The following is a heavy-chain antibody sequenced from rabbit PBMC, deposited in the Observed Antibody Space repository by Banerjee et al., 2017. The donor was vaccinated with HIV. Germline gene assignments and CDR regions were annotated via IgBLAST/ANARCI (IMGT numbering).Heavy chain of an antibody. J-gene: IGHJ6*01. CDR3: ARDAGTSFSTYGMDL. CDR2: IYAGSSGST. D-gene: IGHD8-1*01. CDR1: GFSLNSGYD. Sequence: QEQLEESGGGLVKPEGSLTLTCKASGFSLNSGYDMCWVRQAPGKGLEWIASIYAGSSGSTYSATWAKGRFTISKTSSTTMTLQMTSLTVADTATYFCARDAGTSFSTYGMDLWGQGTLVTVS. V-gene: IGHV1S45*01.